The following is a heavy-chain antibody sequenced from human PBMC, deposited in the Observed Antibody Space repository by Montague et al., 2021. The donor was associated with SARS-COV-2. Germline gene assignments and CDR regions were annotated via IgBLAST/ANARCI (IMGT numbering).Heavy chain of an antibody. J-gene: IGHJ4*02. D-gene: IGHD6-19*01. V-gene: IGHV4-4*02. Sequence: SETLSLTCTVSSDSFSSSDWWSWVRQPPGKGLDWIGEISHGGTTNYKSSLNSRVTMSIDKSKNQFSLKLTSVTAADTAVYYCAREAKAVSGRLDSWGQGTLVTVS. CDR2: ISHGGTT. CDR3: AREAKAVSGRLDS. CDR1: SDSFSSSDW.